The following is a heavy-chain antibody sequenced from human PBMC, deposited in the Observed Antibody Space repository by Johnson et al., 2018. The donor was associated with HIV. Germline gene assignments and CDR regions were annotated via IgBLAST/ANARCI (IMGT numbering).Heavy chain of an antibody. CDR1: GFTFSNYC. Sequence: VQLVESGGGVVQPGGSLRLSCAASGFTFSNYCIHWVRQAPGKGLVWVSLISSDGSTTAYADSVKGRFTISRDNAKHTLYLQMNSLRVEDSAVDYCAREDSMILPPYHDAFDIWGQGTMVTVSS. CDR2: ISSDGSTT. D-gene: IGHD3-22*01. CDR3: AREDSMILPPYHDAFDI. J-gene: IGHJ3*02. V-gene: IGHV3-74*01.